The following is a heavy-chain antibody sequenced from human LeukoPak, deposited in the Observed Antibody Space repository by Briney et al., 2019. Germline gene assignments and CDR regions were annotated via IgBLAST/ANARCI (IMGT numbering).Heavy chain of an antibody. CDR1: GFTFSSYA. Sequence: PGGSLRLSCAASGFTFSSYAMSWVRQAPGKGLEWVAFMPYDGGNKYYADSVKGRFTISRDNSKNTLYLQMNSLTAEDTAVYYCVKDQGRGTYSFDYWGQGTLVTVSS. CDR3: VKDQGRGTYSFDY. V-gene: IGHV3-30*02. CDR2: MPYDGGNK. D-gene: IGHD1-26*01. J-gene: IGHJ4*02.